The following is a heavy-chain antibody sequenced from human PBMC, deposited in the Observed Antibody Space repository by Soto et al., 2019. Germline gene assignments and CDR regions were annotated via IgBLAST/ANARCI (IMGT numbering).Heavy chain of an antibody. CDR1: GGSISSGGYY. Sequence: SETLSLTCTVSGGSISSGGYYWSWIRQHPGKGLEWIGYIYYTGSAYYNPSLKSRLTISVDTSTNQFSLKLSSVTAEDTAVYYCAREAYYYDSSGYFSKYFDSWGQGTLVTVSS. J-gene: IGHJ4*02. D-gene: IGHD3-22*01. V-gene: IGHV4-31*03. CDR2: IYYTGSA. CDR3: AREAYYYDSSGYFSKYFDS.